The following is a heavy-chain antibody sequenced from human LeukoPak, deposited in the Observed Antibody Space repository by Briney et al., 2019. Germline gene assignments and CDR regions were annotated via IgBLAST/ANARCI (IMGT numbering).Heavy chain of an antibody. CDR1: GGSFSGYY. J-gene: IGHJ4*02. D-gene: IGHD2-15*01. CDR3: ARARRVVAATRALDY. CDR2: INHSGST. Sequence: SETLSLTCAVYGGSFSGYYWSWIRQPPGKGLEWIGEINHSGSTNYNPSLKSRVTMSVDTSKNQFSLKLSSVTAADTAVYYCARARRVVAATRALDYWGQGTLVTVSS. V-gene: IGHV4-34*01.